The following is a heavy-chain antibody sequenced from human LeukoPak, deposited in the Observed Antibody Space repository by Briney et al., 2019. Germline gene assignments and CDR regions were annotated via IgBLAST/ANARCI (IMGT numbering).Heavy chain of an antibody. D-gene: IGHD3/OR15-3a*01. CDR2: ISGSGGST. V-gene: IGHV3-23*01. CDR3: AKDQGGIFGRYNWFDP. CDR1: GFTFSSYA. J-gene: IGHJ5*02. Sequence: GGSLRLSCAASGFTFSSYAMSWVRQAPGKGLEWVSAISGSGGSTYYADSVKGRFTISRDNSKNTLYLQMNSLRAEDTAVYYCAKDQGGIFGRYNWFDPWGQGTLVTVSS.